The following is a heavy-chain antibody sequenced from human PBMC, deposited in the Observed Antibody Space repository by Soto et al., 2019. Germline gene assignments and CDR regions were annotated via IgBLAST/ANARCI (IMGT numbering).Heavy chain of an antibody. CDR2: ISSGGSYS. V-gene: IGHV3-11*05. CDR1: GFTFSDSS. J-gene: IGHJ2*01. Sequence: QVRLVESGGGLVKPGGSLRLSCAASGFTFSDSSMSWIRQAPGKGLEWLSYISSGGSYSNYADSVKGRFTISRDNAKNSLYLQMNSLRAEDTAVYYCARDSQDTSMATGWYFDLWGRGTLVTVSS. CDR3: ARDSQDTSMATGWYFDL. D-gene: IGHD5-18*01.